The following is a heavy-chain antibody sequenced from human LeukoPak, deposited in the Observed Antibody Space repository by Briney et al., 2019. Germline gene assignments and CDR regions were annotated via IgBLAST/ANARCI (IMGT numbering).Heavy chain of an antibody. CDR2: ITNDGSST. D-gene: IGHD3-3*01. Sequence: PGGSLRLSCAASGLTFSSHWMHWVRQAPGKGLVWVSRITNDGSSTTYADSVKGRFTISRDNAKNSLYLQMNSLRAEDTAVYYCARGVVYPAWSGPHWSDYWGQGALVTVSS. CDR3: ARGVVYPAWSGPHWSDY. J-gene: IGHJ4*02. CDR1: GLTFSSHW. V-gene: IGHV3-74*01.